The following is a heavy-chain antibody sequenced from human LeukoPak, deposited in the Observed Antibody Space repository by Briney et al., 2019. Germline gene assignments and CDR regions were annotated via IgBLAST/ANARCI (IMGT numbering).Heavy chain of an antibody. CDR1: GFTYSHYW. V-gene: IGHV3-74*01. CDR3: ARDRSVTNGGFDY. Sequence: GGSLRLSCAASGFTYSHYWMHWVRQAPGKGLVWVSRINTDGSDTVYADSVKGRFTISRDNAKNTLYLQMNSLRAEDTAVYYCARDRSVTNGGFDYWGQGTLVTVSS. CDR2: INTDGSDT. D-gene: IGHD7-27*01. J-gene: IGHJ4*02.